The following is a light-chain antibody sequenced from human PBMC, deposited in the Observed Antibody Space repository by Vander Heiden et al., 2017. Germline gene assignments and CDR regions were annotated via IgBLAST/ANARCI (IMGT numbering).Light chain of an antibody. CDR2: AAS. J-gene: IGKJ2*01. Sequence: DIQMTQYPSSLSASVGDRVTITCRASQSISSYLNWYQQKPGKAPKLLIYAASSLKSGVPSRFSGSGSGTDFTLTISSLQPEDFATYYCQQSYSTLQTFGQGTKMEIK. V-gene: IGKV1-39*01. CDR1: QSISSY. CDR3: QQSYSTLQT.